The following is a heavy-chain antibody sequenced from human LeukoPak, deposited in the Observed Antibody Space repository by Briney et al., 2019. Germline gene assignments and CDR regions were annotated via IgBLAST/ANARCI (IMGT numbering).Heavy chain of an antibody. CDR3: ATDIVVVPAAKAELFDY. Sequence: SVKVSCKASGGTFSSYAISWVRQAPGQGLEWMGRIIPILGIANYAQKFQGRVTITADKSTSTAYMELSSLRSEDAAVYYCATDIVVVPAAKAELFDYWGQGTLVTVSS. D-gene: IGHD2-2*01. CDR2: IIPILGIA. CDR1: GGTFSSYA. V-gene: IGHV1-69*04. J-gene: IGHJ4*02.